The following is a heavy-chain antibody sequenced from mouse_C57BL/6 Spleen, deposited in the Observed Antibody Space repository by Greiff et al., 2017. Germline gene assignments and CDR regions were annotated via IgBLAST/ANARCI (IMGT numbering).Heavy chain of an antibody. D-gene: IGHD1-1*01. CDR2: ISYDGSN. Sequence: EVKLQESGPGLVKPSQSLSLTCSVTGYSITSGYYWNWIRQFPGNKLEWMGYISYDGSNNYNPSLKNRISITRDTSKNQFFLKLNSVTTEDTATYYCANLLRRYYAMDYWGQGTSVTVSS. V-gene: IGHV3-6*01. CDR1: GYSITSGYY. CDR3: ANLLRRYYAMDY. J-gene: IGHJ4*01.